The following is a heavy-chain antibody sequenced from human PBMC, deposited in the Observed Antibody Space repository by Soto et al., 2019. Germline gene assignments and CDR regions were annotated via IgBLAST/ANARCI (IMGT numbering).Heavy chain of an antibody. CDR2: INAGNGNT. J-gene: IGHJ6*02. V-gene: IGHV1-3*01. D-gene: IGHD6-19*01. Sequence: ASVKVSCKASGYTFTSYAMHWVRQAPGQRLEWMGWINAGNGNTKYSQKFQGRVTITRDTSASTAYMELSRLRSDDTAVYYCARDRIAVAGTVYYYGMDVWGQGTTVTVSS. CDR1: GYTFTSYA. CDR3: ARDRIAVAGTVYYYGMDV.